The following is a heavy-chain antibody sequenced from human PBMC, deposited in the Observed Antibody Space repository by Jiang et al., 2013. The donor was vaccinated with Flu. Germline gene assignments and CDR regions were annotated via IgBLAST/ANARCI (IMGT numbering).Heavy chain of an antibody. J-gene: IGHJ4*02. CDR3: VRGPLIPGAALVFDY. CDR1: GDSISSRGYY. D-gene: IGHD2-2*01. V-gene: IGHV4-39*01. CDR2: IYYSATISFSGTT. Sequence: GPGLVKPSQTLSLTCTVSGDSISSRGYYWGWIRQPPGKDLEWIGSIYYSATISFSGTTHYNPSLKSRVTISVDPSKSQFSLRLTSVTAADTAVYYCVRGPLIPGAALVFDYWGQGKLVTVSS.